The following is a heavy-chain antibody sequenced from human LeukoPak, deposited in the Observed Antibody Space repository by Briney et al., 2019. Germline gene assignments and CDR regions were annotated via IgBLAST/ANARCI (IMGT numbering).Heavy chain of an antibody. Sequence: SVKVSCKASGGTFSSYAISWVRQAPGQGLEWMGGIIPTFGTANYAQKFQGRVTITADESTSTAYMELSSLRSEDTAVYYCARDRYYYDGLDYWGQGTLVTVSS. V-gene: IGHV1-69*13. CDR3: ARDRYYYDGLDY. J-gene: IGHJ4*02. CDR2: IIPTFGTA. D-gene: IGHD3-22*01. CDR1: GGTFSSYA.